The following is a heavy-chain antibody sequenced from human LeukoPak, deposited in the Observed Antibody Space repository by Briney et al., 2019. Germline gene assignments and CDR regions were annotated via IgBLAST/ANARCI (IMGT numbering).Heavy chain of an antibody. CDR3: ARGGSAGTNLNWVDP. V-gene: IGHV4-59*01. Sequence: PSETLSLTCTVSGGSISSYYWSWIQQPPGKGLEWIGYIYYSGSTNYNPSLKSRVTISVDTSKNQFSLKLSSVTAADTAVYYCARGGSAGTNLNWVDPWGQGTLVTVSS. D-gene: IGHD1-1*01. J-gene: IGHJ5*02. CDR2: IYYSGST. CDR1: GGSISSYY.